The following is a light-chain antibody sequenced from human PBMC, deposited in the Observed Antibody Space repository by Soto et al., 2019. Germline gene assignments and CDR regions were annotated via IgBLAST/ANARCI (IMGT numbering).Light chain of an antibody. Sequence: SSELTQPPSVSVAPGKTARITCGGNNIGSKSVHWYQQKPGQAPVLVIYYDSDRPSGIPERFSGSNPGNTATLTISRVEGADEADYYCQVWDSSSDHAVFGGGTQLTVL. CDR2: YDS. CDR3: QVWDSSSDHAV. V-gene: IGLV3-21*04. CDR1: NIGSKS. J-gene: IGLJ7*01.